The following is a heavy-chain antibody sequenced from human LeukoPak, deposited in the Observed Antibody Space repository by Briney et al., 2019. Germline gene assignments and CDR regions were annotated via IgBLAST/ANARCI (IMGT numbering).Heavy chain of an antibody. CDR1: GFTFSSYS. CDR2: ISSSSSYI. Sequence: PGGSLRLSCAASGFTFSSYSMNWVRQAPGKGLEWVSSISSSSSYIYYADSVKGRFTISRDNAKNSLYLQMNSLRAEDTAVYYCARGAPYSSSPFDYWGQGTLVTVSS. J-gene: IGHJ4*02. D-gene: IGHD6-13*01. CDR3: ARGAPYSSSPFDY. V-gene: IGHV3-21*04.